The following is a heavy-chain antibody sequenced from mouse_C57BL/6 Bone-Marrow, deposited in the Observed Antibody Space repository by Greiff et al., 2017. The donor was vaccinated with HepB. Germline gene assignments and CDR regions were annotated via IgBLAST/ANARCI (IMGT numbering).Heavy chain of an antibody. J-gene: IGHJ2*01. Sequence: EVQLQQSGAELVRPGASVKLSCTASGFNIKDYYMHWVKQRPEQGLEWIGRIDPEDGDTEYAPKFQGKATMTADTSSNTAYPQLSSLTSEDTAVYYCTTDYYGSSLYYFDYWGQGTTLTVSS. CDR3: TTDYYGSSLYYFDY. CDR1: GFNIKDYY. D-gene: IGHD1-1*01. V-gene: IGHV14-1*01. CDR2: IDPEDGDT.